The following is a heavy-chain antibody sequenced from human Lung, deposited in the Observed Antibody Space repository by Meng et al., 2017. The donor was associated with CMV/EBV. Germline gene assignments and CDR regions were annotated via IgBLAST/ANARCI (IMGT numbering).Heavy chain of an antibody. CDR2: ISWNSGSI. CDR3: AKESSGCDY. V-gene: IGHV3-9*01. Sequence: GGSXRLSCAASGFTFDDYAMHWVRQAPGKGLEWVSGISWNSGSIGYADSLKGRFTISRDNAKNSLYLQMNSLRAEDTALYYCAKESSGCDYWGQGTLVTVSS. J-gene: IGHJ4*02. D-gene: IGHD6-19*01. CDR1: GFTFDDYA.